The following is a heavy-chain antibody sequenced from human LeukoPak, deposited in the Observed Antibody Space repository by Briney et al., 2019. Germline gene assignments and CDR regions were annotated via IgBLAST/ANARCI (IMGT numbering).Heavy chain of an antibody. CDR1: GFTFSSYE. CDR3: STDPRLLIY. J-gene: IGHJ4*01. CDR2: ISSSGSTI. V-gene: IGHV3-48*03. Sequence: GGSLRLSCAASGFTFSSYEMNWVRQAPGKGLEWVSYISSSGSTIYYADPVKGRFTISRDNAKNSLYLQMNSLRPDDTALYYCSTDPRLLIYWGHGTLVAVSS. D-gene: IGHD2-8*01.